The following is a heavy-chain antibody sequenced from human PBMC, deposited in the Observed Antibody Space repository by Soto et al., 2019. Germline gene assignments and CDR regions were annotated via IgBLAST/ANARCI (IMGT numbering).Heavy chain of an antibody. CDR3: ARHRPHLRWKNNYWYYGMDV. J-gene: IGHJ6*02. D-gene: IGHD2-8*02. CDR1: GYSFLSYW. V-gene: IGHV5-10-1*01. Sequence: GESLKISCHSSGYSFLSYWISWVCQMPGKDLEWMGTIDPSDSYTNYSPSFQGLVTISADKSISTAYLQWSSLKASDTATYYCARHRPHLRWKNNYWYYGMDVWGQGTTVTVYS. CDR2: IDPSDSYT.